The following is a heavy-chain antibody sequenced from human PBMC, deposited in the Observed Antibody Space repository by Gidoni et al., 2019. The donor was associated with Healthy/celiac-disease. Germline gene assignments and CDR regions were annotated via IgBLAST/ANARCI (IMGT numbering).Heavy chain of an antibody. CDR3: ARYDYSNYEEALR. V-gene: IGHV4-34*01. CDR1: GGAFSGYY. CDR2: INHTGST. J-gene: IGHJ4*02. Sequence: QVQLQQRGAGLLKPSETLSLTCAVYGGAFSGYYWSWIRQPPGKGLEWIGEINHTGSTNYNPALKSRVTIAVDTTKNQCSLKLSSVTAADTALYYWARYDYSNYEEALRWGQGTLVTVSS. D-gene: IGHD4-4*01.